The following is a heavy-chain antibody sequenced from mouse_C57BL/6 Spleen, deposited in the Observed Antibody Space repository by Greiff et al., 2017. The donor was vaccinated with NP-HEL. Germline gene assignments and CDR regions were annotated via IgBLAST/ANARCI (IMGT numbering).Heavy chain of an antibody. CDR3: ARVGNPWYFDV. D-gene: IGHD2-1*01. J-gene: IGHJ1*03. V-gene: IGHV3-6*01. CDR2: ISYDGSN. Sequence: EVQRVESGPGLVKPSQSLSLTCSVTGYSITSGYYWNWIRQFPGNKLEWMGYISYDGSNNYNPSLKNRISITRDTSKNQFFLKLNSVTTEDTATYYCARVGNPWYFDVWGTGTTVTVSS. CDR1: GYSITSGYY.